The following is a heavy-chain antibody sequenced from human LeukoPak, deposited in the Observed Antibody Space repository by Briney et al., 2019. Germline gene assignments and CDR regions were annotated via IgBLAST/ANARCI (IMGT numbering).Heavy chain of an antibody. D-gene: IGHD6-19*01. Sequence: ASVKVSCKASGGTFSSFAICWVRQAPGQGLEWMGWISAYNGNTQYAQKFQGRVTMTTDTSTSTAYMELRSLRSDDTAVYYCARGRIAVAGISDYWGQGTLVTVSS. V-gene: IGHV1-18*01. CDR3: ARGRIAVAGISDY. CDR1: GGTFSSFA. J-gene: IGHJ4*02. CDR2: ISAYNGNT.